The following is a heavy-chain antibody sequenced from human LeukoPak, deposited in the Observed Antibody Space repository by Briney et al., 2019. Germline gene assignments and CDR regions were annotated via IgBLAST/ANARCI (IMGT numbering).Heavy chain of an antibody. D-gene: IGHD6-19*01. CDR1: GFTFSSYA. CDR3: AGSPRYSSGWLVTHDYFDY. J-gene: IGHJ4*02. V-gene: IGHV3-23*01. CDR2: ISGSGGST. Sequence: GGSLRLSCAASGFTFSSYAMSWVRQAPGKGLEWVSAISGSGGSTYYADSVKGRFTISRDNSKNTLYLQMNSLRAEDTAVYYCAGSPRYSSGWLVTHDYFDYWGQGTLVTVSS.